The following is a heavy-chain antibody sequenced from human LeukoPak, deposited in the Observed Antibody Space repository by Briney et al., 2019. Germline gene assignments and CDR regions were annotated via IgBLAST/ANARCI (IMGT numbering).Heavy chain of an antibody. D-gene: IGHD7-27*01. V-gene: IGHV3-23*01. CDR3: AKAGPDWGSYFDC. CDR2: ITGSGGTT. Sequence: GGSLRLSCAASGFTFSNYVMNWVRQAAGKGLEWVSSITGSGGTTNYADSVKGRFTISRDNSKNTLYLQMNSLRAEDTAIYYCAKAGPDWGSYFDCWGQGTLVTVSS. CDR1: GFTFSNYV. J-gene: IGHJ4*02.